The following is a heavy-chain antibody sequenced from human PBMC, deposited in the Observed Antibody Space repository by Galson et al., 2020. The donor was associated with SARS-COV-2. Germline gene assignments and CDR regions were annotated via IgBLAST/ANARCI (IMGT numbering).Heavy chain of an antibody. Sequence: SETLSLTCTVSGGSISSGGYYWSWIRQHPGKGLEWIGYIYYSGSTYYNPSLKSRVTISVDTSKNQFSLKLSSVTAADTAVYYCARAYGDYAAFDIWGQGTMVTVSS. J-gene: IGHJ3*02. V-gene: IGHV4-31*03. CDR2: IYYSGST. CDR1: GGSISSGGYY. D-gene: IGHD4-17*01. CDR3: ARAYGDYAAFDI.